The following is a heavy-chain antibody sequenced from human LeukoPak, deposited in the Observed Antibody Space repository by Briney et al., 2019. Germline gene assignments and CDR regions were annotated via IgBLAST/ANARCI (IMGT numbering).Heavy chain of an antibody. D-gene: IGHD2-15*01. J-gene: IGHJ4*02. CDR3: ARCFCSGGSCYSCLDY. Sequence: PGGSLRLSCVASGFTFRSYWMSWVRQAPGKGLEWVANIKQDGSEKYYVDSVKGRFTISRDNGKNALFLQMNSLRVEDTAVYYCARCFCSGGSCYSCLDYWGQGTLVTVSS. V-gene: IGHV3-7*05. CDR1: GFTFRSYW. CDR2: IKQDGSEK.